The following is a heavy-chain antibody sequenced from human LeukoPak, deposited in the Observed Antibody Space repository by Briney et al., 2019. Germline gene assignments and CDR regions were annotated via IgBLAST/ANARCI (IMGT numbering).Heavy chain of an antibody. CDR1: GGSFSGYY. CDR3: ARPMNPYYQRDAFDI. J-gene: IGHJ3*02. D-gene: IGHD2-2*01. V-gene: IGHV4-34*01. CDR2: INHSGST. Sequence: SETLSLTCAVYGGSFSGYYWSWIRQPPGKGLEWIGEINHSGSTNYNPSLKSRVTISVDTSKNQFSLKLSSLTAADTAVYYCARPMNPYYQRDAFDIWGQGTMVTVSS.